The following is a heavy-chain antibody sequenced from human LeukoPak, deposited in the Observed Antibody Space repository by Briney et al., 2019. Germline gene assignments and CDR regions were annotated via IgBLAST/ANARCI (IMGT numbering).Heavy chain of an antibody. Sequence: PSETLSLTCTVSGGSISSSSYYWGWIRQPPGKGLEWIGSIYYSGSTYYNPSLKSRVTISVDTSKNQFSLKLSSVTAADTAVYYCARDRSLAGPEFDCWGQGTLVTVSS. CDR2: IYYSGST. V-gene: IGHV4-39*07. CDR3: ARDRSLAGPEFDC. J-gene: IGHJ4*02. D-gene: IGHD6-13*01. CDR1: GGSISSSSYY.